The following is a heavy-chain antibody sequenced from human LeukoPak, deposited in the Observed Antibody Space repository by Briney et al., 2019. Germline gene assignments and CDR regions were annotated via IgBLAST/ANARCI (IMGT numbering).Heavy chain of an antibody. J-gene: IGHJ4*02. V-gene: IGHV3-48*03. CDR3: ARNGLAANGYFDY. D-gene: IGHD2-8*01. Sequence: GGSLRLSCAASGFTFSSYEMNWVRQAPGKGLEWVSYISSSGSTIYYADSVKGRFTISRDNAKNSLYLQMNSLRAGDTAVYYCARNGLAANGYFDYWGQGTLVTVSS. CDR2: ISSSGSTI. CDR1: GFTFSSYE.